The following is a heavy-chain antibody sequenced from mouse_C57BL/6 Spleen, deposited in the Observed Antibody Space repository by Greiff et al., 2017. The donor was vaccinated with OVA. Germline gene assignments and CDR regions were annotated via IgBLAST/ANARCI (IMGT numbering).Heavy chain of an antibody. CDR3: TTGTGPFDY. J-gene: IGHJ2*01. CDR1: GFNIKDDY. V-gene: IGHV14-4*01. Sequence: VQLQQSGAELVRPGASVKLSCTASGFNIKDDYMHWVKQRPEQGLEWIGWIDPENGDTESASKFQGKATITADTSSNTAYLQLSSLTSEDTAVYYCTTGTGPFDYWGQGTTLTVSS. CDR2: IDPENGDT. D-gene: IGHD4-1*01.